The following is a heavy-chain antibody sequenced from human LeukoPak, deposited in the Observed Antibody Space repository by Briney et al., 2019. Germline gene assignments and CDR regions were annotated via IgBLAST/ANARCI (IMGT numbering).Heavy chain of an antibody. CDR1: GFTFSSYA. J-gene: IGHJ4*02. Sequence: GGSLRLSCAASGFTFSSYAMHWVRQAPGKGLGWVAVISYDGSNKYYADSVKGRFTISRDNSKNTLYLQMNSLRAEDTALYYCAKDKGLQWLVFDYWGQGTLVTVSS. CDR3: AKDKGLQWLVFDY. CDR2: ISYDGSNK. D-gene: IGHD6-19*01. V-gene: IGHV3-30*04.